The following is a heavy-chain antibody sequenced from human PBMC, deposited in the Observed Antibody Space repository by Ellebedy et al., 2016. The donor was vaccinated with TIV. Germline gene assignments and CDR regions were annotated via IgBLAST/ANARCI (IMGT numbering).Heavy chain of an antibody. CDR1: GYTFTSYY. CDR2: INPTTGNS. V-gene: IGHV1-46*01. Sequence: ASVEVSCKASGYTFTSYYFYWVRQAPGQGLEWMGIINPTTGNSNYAQKFQGRVTMTRDTSTSTFYMELSSLRSEDTAVYYCARGDNYYYDSSGYYYTYWGQGTLVTVSS. J-gene: IGHJ4*02. CDR3: ARGDNYYYDSSGYYYTY. D-gene: IGHD3-22*01.